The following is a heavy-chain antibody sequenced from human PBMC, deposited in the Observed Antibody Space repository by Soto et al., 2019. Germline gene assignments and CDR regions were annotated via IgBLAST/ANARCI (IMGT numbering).Heavy chain of an antibody. CDR1: GFTFDDYA. V-gene: IGHV3-9*01. CDR3: AKDIKGYGMDV. Sequence: GGSLRLSCAASGFTFDDYAMHWVRQAPGKGLEWVSGISWNSGSIGYADSVKGRFTISRDNAKNSLYLQMNSLRAEDTALYYCAKDIKGYGMDVWGQGTTVT. J-gene: IGHJ6*02. CDR2: ISWNSGSI.